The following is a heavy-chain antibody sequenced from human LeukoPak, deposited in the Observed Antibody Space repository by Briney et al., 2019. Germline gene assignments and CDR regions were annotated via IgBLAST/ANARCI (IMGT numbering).Heavy chain of an antibody. Sequence: GGSLRLSCAASGFTFSSYDMHWVRQATGKGLEWVSAIGTAGDTYYPGSVKGRFTISRENAKNSLYLQMNSLRAGDTAVYYCARDLDGSGIFDDWGQGTLVTDSS. CDR3: ARDLDGSGIFDD. J-gene: IGHJ4*02. CDR1: GFTFSSYD. V-gene: IGHV3-13*01. CDR2: IGTAGDT. D-gene: IGHD3-10*01.